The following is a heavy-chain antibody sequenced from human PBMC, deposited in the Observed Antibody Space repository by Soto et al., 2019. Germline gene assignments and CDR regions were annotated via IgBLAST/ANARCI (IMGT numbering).Heavy chain of an antibody. V-gene: IGHV1-18*01. CDR1: GYTFSNYG. D-gene: IGHD1-26*01. Sequence: QVQLVQSGGEVKRPGASVKVSCKTSGYTFSNYGITWVRQAPGQPLEWLGWISLYSDGTNYAQKFQGRVSMTTDTSTTTAYMELRSLRSDDTAVYYCARAIKRWEVNYYFDFWGQGTLVTVST. J-gene: IGHJ4*02. CDR2: ISLYSDGT. CDR3: ARAIKRWEVNYYFDF.